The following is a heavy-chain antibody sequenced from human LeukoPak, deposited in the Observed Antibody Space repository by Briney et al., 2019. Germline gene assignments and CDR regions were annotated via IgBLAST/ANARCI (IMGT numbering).Heavy chain of an antibody. D-gene: IGHD3-10*01. CDR3: AKGVHYYGSGSYYD. V-gene: IGHV3-9*01. Sequence: SGRSLRLSCAASGFTFDDYAMHWVRQAPGKGLEWVSGISWNSGSIGYADSVKGRFTISRDNAKNSLYLQMNSLRAEDTALYYCAKGVHYYGSGSYYDWGQGTLVTVSS. J-gene: IGHJ4*02. CDR1: GFTFDDYA. CDR2: ISWNSGSI.